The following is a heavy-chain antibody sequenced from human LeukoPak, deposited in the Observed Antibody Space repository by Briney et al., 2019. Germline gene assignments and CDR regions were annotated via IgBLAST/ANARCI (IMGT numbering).Heavy chain of an antibody. D-gene: IGHD3-3*02. Sequence: GGSLRLSCSVSGFTVSSNHMSWVREARGRGVEGVSVFYSGGDTHYADSVKGRFTISRDNSNTTLYLQMNSLRAEDTAVYYCARDSTGYWYFDLWGRGTLVSVSS. CDR3: ARDSTGYWYFDL. CDR1: GFTVSSNH. J-gene: IGHJ2*01. V-gene: IGHV3-53*01. CDR2: FYSGGDT.